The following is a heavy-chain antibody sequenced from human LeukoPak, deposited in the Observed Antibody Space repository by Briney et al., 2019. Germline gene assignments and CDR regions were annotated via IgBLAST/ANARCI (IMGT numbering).Heavy chain of an antibody. D-gene: IGHD3-3*01. Sequence: SETLSLTCTVSGGSISSYYWSWIRQPPGKGLEWIGYIYYSGSTNYNPSLKSRVTISVDTSKNQFSLKLSSVTAADTAVYYCARGRPGFFGVVIINDAFDIWGQGTMVTVSS. CDR1: GGSISSYY. J-gene: IGHJ3*02. CDR3: ARGRPGFFGVVIINDAFDI. V-gene: IGHV4-59*01. CDR2: IYYSGST.